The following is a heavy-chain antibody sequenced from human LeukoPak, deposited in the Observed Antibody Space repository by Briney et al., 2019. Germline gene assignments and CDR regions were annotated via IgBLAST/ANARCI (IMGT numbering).Heavy chain of an antibody. CDR2: INPNTAGT. CDR3: ATSAGDYRAGHYYYMGV. J-gene: IGHJ6*03. CDR1: GYTGTGYY. D-gene: IGHD4-11*01. V-gene: IGHV1-2*02. Sequence: ASVKVSCKASGYTGTGYYFHWVRQAPGQGLEWMVWINPNTAGTNYAQKFLGGVTLTWDTSISTAYMELNRLTSDDTAVYYCATSAGDYRAGHYYYMGVWGKGTSVTVSS.